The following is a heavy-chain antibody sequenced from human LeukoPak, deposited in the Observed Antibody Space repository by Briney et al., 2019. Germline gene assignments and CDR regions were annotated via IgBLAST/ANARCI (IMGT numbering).Heavy chain of an antibody. CDR3: ARDMVRGVIGSYYFDY. CDR2: IYSGGST. V-gene: IGHV3-53*01. Sequence: GGSLRLSCAASGFTVSSNYMSWVRQAPGKGLEWVSVIYSGGSTYYADSVKGRFTISRDNSKNTLYLQMNSLRAEDTAVYYCARDMVRGVIGSYYFDYWGQGTLVTVSS. D-gene: IGHD3-10*01. CDR1: GFTVSSNY. J-gene: IGHJ4*02.